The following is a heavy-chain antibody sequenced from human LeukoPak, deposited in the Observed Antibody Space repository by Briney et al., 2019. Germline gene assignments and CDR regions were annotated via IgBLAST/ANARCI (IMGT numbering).Heavy chain of an antibody. CDR2: ISYDGSNK. CDR1: GFTFSSYA. V-gene: IGHV3-30-3*01. D-gene: IGHD1-26*01. J-gene: IGHJ4*02. Sequence: PGGSLRLSCAASGFTFSSYAMHWVRQAPGKGLEWVAVISYDGSNKYYAGSVKGRFTISRDNSKNTLYLQMNSLRAEDTAVYYCARDTEPPAQPIATGYWGQGTLVTASS. CDR3: ARDTEPPAQPIATGY.